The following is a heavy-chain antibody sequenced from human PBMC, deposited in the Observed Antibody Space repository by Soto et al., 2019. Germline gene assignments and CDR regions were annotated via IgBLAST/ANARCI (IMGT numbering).Heavy chain of an antibody. CDR2: ISYAGSNK. J-gene: IGHJ5*02. CDR3: AGDVGLEPWVPWFDP. Sequence: QVQLVESGGGVVQPGRSLRLSCAASGFTFSSYAMHWVRQAPGKGLEWVAVISYAGSNKYYADSVKGRFTISRDNSKNTLDPQMNSLRTKDTAVHYCAGDVGLEPWVPWFDPWGQGTLVTVSS. CDR1: GFTFSSYA. V-gene: IGHV3-30-3*01. D-gene: IGHD3-3*01.